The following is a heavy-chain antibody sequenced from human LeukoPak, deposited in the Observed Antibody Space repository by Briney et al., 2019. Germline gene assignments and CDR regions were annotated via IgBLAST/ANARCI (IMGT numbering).Heavy chain of an antibody. D-gene: IGHD4-17*01. V-gene: IGHV3-30*18. Sequence: RGSLRHSCAASGFTFSSYGMHWVCQAPGKGLEWVAVISYDGSNKYYADSVKGRFTISRDNSKNTLYLQMNSLRAEDTAVYYCAKNQVHGDNEDYYYTYGIVASGPGTPFTVSS. J-gene: IGHJ6*02. CDR2: ISYDGSNK. CDR1: GFTFSSYG. CDR3: AKNQVHGDNEDYYYTYGIVA.